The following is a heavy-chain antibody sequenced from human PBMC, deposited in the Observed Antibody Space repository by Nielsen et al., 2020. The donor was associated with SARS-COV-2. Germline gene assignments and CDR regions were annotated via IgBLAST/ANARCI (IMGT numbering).Heavy chain of an antibody. CDR1: GFTFDDYG. Sequence: GESLKISCAASGFTFDDYGMSWVRQAPGKGLEWISYISSSGRYTNHADSLKGRFTISRDNAKNSLYLQMNSLHQGPIGLPPGTLLQEHLWG. CDR2: ISSSGRYT. J-gene: IGHJ6*01. V-gene: IGHV3-11*03. CDR3: TLLQEHL.